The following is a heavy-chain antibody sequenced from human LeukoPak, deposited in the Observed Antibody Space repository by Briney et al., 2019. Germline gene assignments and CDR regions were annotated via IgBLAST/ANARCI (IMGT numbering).Heavy chain of an antibody. D-gene: IGHD6-13*01. CDR3: ARRPGYRSSWYYFDG. CDR1: GGSLSSSSYY. V-gene: IGHV4-39*01. J-gene: IGHJ4*02. Sequence: SETLSLTCTVSGGSLSSSSYYWGWIRLPPGEGLEWIGSINYSGSTHYSPSLKSRVTISVDTSKNQFSLKLTSVTAADTAVYYCARRPGYRSSWYYFDGWGQGTLVTVSA. CDR2: INYSGST.